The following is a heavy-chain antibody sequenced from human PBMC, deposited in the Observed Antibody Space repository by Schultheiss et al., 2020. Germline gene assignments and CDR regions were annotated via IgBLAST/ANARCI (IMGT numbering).Heavy chain of an antibody. D-gene: IGHD3-3*01. CDR2: SSAYNGDT. CDR1: GYTFTSFA. CDR3: VRDLGTFSPGIFFDF. Sequence: GESLKISCKASGYTFTSFAISWVRQAPGQGLEWMGWSSAYNGDTKYAQNLQGRVTVTTDTSTSTAYMELRNLRSDGTAVYYCVRDLGTFSPGIFFDFWGQGTLVTVSS. J-gene: IGHJ4*02. V-gene: IGHV1-18*04.